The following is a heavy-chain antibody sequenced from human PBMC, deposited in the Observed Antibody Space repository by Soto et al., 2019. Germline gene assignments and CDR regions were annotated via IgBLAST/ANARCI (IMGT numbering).Heavy chain of an antibody. CDR3: AKVGPYSSSVSFDV. CDR1: GFTFSSYG. D-gene: IGHD6-6*01. V-gene: IGHV3-30*18. Sequence: QPGGSLRLSCAASGFTFSSYGMHWVRQAPGKGLEWVAVISYDGSNKYYADSVKGRFTISRDNSKNTLYLQMNSLRAEDTAVYYCAKVGPYSSSVSFDVWGQGTMVTVSS. J-gene: IGHJ3*01. CDR2: ISYDGSNK.